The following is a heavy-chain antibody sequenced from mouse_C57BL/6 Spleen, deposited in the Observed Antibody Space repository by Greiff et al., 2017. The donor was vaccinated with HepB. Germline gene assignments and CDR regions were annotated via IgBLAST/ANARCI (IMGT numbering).Heavy chain of an antibody. CDR3: ASYYGSSYGGYAMDY. J-gene: IGHJ4*01. D-gene: IGHD1-1*01. V-gene: IGHV1-7*01. CDR2: INPSSGYT. Sequence: VQLQQSGAELAKPGASVKLSCKASGYTFTSYWMHWVKQRPGQGLEWIGYINPSSGYTKYNQKFKDKDTLTADKSSSTAYMQLSSLTYEDSAVYYCASYYGSSYGGYAMDYWGQGTSVTVSS. CDR1: GYTFTSYW.